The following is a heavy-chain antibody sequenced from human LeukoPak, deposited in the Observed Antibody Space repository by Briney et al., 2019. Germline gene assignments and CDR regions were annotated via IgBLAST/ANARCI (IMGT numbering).Heavy chain of an antibody. J-gene: IGHJ4*02. D-gene: IGHD6-19*01. V-gene: IGHV3-23*01. CDR1: GFTVSSSY. CDR2: ISGSGGST. Sequence: GGSLRLSCAASGFTVSSSYMTWVRQAPGKGLEWVSAISGSGGSTYYADSVKGRFTISRDNSKNTLYLQMNSLRAEDTAVYYCAKVREGSSSGWSVFDYWGQGTLVTVSS. CDR3: AKVREGSSSGWSVFDY.